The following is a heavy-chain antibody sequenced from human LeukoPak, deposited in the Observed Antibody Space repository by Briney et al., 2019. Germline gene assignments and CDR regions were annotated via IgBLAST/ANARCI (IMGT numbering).Heavy chain of an antibody. CDR1: GGSINSYY. V-gene: IGHV4-59*01. Sequence: SETLSLTCTVSGGSINSYYWSWIRQPPGKGLEWIGYISYSGSTNYNPPLKSRVTISVDTSKNQFSLKLSPVTAADTAVYYCARDGCGSSSCLDYWGQGTLVTVSS. CDR2: ISYSGST. J-gene: IGHJ4*02. D-gene: IGHD6-6*01. CDR3: ARDGCGSSSCLDY.